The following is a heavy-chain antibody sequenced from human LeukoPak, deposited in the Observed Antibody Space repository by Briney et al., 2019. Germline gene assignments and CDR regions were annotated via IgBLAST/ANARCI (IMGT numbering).Heavy chain of an antibody. Sequence: SETLSLTCTVSGGSISSYYWSWIRQPPGKGLEWIGYIYYSGSTNYNPSLKSRVTISVDTSKNQFSLKLSSVTAADTAVYYCATTSYGGNSGRDYWGQGTLVTVSS. D-gene: IGHD4-23*01. CDR2: IYYSGST. CDR3: ATTSYGGNSGRDY. J-gene: IGHJ4*02. V-gene: IGHV4-59*01. CDR1: GGSISSYY.